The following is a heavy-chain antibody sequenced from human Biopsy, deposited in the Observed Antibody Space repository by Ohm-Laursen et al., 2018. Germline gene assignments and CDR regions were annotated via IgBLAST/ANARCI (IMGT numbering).Heavy chain of an antibody. CDR1: GYMFLRYY. V-gene: IGHV1-46*01. CDR3: ARDRIELEATPTNADYYYFGMDV. Sequence: GASVKVSCKASGYMFLRYYIHWVRQAPGKGLEWMGIIAPRGSDATYAQKFQGRLTMTTDTSTATVYMQLGNLTSEDTAVYFCARDRIELEATPTNADYYYFGMDVWGQGTTVTVS. J-gene: IGHJ6*02. CDR2: IAPRGSDA. D-gene: IGHD1-26*01.